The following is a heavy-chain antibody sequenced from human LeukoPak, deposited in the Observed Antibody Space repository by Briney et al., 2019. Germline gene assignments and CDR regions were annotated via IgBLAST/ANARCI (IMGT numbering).Heavy chain of an antibody. CDR3: AKVRGGITIFGVVPHFDY. D-gene: IGHD3-3*01. J-gene: IGHJ4*02. V-gene: IGHV3-23*01. CDR1: GFTFSSYG. Sequence: GRSLRLSCAASGFTFSSYGMHWVRQAPGKGLEWVSAISGSGGSTYYADSVKGRFTISRDNSKNTLYLQMNSLRAEDTAVYYCAKVRGGITIFGVVPHFDYWGQGTLVTVSS. CDR2: ISGSGGST.